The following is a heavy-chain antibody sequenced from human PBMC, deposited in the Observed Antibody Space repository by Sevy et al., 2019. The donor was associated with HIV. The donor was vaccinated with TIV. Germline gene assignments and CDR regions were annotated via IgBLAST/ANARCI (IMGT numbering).Heavy chain of an antibody. Sequence: GGSLRLSCAASGFTFNIYAMSWVRQAPGKGLEWLSAISGGGDGTYYADSVKGRFTISGDNSRNTLYLQMNSLRVEDTAVYYCAKRPYYYYNSDGHLVSSTDEADYWGQGTLVTVS. V-gene: IGHV3-23*01. CDR3: AKRPYYYYNSDGHLVSSTDEADY. J-gene: IGHJ4*02. CDR2: ISGGGDGT. D-gene: IGHD3-22*01. CDR1: GFTFNIYA.